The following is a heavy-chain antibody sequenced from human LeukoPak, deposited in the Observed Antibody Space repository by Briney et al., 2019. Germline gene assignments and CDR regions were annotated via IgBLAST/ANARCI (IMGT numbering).Heavy chain of an antibody. V-gene: IGHV3-23*01. CDR3: AKEVEPRDN. D-gene: IGHD1-26*01. Sequence: GGSLRLSCAASGFTFSAYAMTWVRQAPGKGLEWVSGISGHGGRTFYANSVKGRFTISRDNSKNTLYLQMNSLRAEDTAVYYCAKEVEPRDNWGQGTLVTVSS. CDR2: ISGHGGRT. J-gene: IGHJ4*02. CDR1: GFTFSAYA.